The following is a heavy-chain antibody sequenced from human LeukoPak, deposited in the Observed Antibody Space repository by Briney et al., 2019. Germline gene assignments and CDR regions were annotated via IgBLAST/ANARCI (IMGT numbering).Heavy chain of an antibody. V-gene: IGHV1-69*04. D-gene: IGHD1-26*01. J-gene: IGHJ4*02. Sequence: AASVKVSCKASGYTFTSYGISWVRQAPGQGLEWMGRIIPILGIANYAQKFQGRVTITADKSTSTAYMELSSLRSEDTAVYYCAREAEGYSGSYWPSNFDYWGQGTLVTVSS. CDR1: GYTFTSYG. CDR3: AREAEGYSGSYWPSNFDY. CDR2: IIPILGIA.